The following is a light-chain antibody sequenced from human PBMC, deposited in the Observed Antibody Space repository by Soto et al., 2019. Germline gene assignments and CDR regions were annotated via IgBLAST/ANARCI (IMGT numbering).Light chain of an antibody. V-gene: IGLV2-14*01. CDR3: SSYTTSNTHV. CDR2: DVV. J-gene: IGLJ1*01. Sequence: QSALTQPASVSGSPGQSITISCTGTSSDVGLYNYVSWYQQYPGKAPKLMIHDVVSRPSGVSSRFSGSKSGNTASLTISGLQDEDEADYFCSSYTTSNTHVFGTGTKLTVL. CDR1: SSDVGLYNY.